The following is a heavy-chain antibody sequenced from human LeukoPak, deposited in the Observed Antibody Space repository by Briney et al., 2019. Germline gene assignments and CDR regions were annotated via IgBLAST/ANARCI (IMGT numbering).Heavy chain of an antibody. CDR3: ARLGGPAAD. CDR2: IYYSGST. V-gene: IGHV4-59*08. Sequence: SETLSLTCTVSGGSVSTYYWSWIRQPPGKGLEWVGHIYYSGSTNYNPSLKSRVTISVDTSVNQFSLKLTSVTAADTAVYYCARLGGPAADWGQGTLVTVSS. CDR1: GGSVSTYY. J-gene: IGHJ4*02. D-gene: IGHD2-2*01.